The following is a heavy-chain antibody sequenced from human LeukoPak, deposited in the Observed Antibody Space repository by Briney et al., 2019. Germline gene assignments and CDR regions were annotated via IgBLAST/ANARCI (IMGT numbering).Heavy chain of an antibody. CDR2: ICAYNGNT. CDR3: ARVMSVGIAVADPFDY. CDR1: GYTFTRYG. D-gene: IGHD6-19*01. J-gene: IGHJ4*02. Sequence: ASVKVSCKASGYTFTRYGISWVRQAPGQGLEWMGWICAYNGNTNYAQKLQGRVTMTTDTSTSTAYMELRSLTSDDTAVYYCARVMSVGIAVADPFDYWGQGTLVTVSS. V-gene: IGHV1-18*01.